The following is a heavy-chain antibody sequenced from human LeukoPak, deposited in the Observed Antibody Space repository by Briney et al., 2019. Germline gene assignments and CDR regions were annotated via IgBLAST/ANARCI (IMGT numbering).Heavy chain of an antibody. J-gene: IGHJ5*02. CDR2: ISGSGGST. CDR1: GFTFSSYA. V-gene: IGHV3-23*01. Sequence: PGGSLRLSCAASGFTFSSYAMSWVRQAPGKGLEWVSAISGSGGSTYYADSVKGRFTISRDNSKNTLYLQMNSLRAEDTAVYYCATMPDGDHGGWFDPWGQGTLVTVSS. CDR3: ATMPDGDHGGWFDP. D-gene: IGHD4-17*01.